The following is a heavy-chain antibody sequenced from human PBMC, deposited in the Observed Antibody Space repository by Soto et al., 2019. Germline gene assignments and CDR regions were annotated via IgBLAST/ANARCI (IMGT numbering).Heavy chain of an antibody. D-gene: IGHD2-15*01. V-gene: IGHV3-23*01. Sequence: GGSLRLSCAASGFTFSSYAMSWVRQAPGKGLEWVSAISGSGGSTYYADSVKGRFTISRDNSKNTLYLQMNSLRAEDTAVYYCAKDLGGKYCSGGSCYEYDYWGQGTLVTVSS. CDR1: GFTFSSYA. J-gene: IGHJ4*02. CDR3: AKDLGGKYCSGGSCYEYDY. CDR2: ISGSGGST.